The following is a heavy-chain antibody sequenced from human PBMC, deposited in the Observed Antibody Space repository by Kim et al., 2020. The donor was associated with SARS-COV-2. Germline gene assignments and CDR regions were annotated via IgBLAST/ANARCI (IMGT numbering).Heavy chain of an antibody. V-gene: IGHV7-4-1*02. CDR3: AREIYSNYGDNWFDP. CDR2: INTNTGNP. D-gene: IGHD4-4*01. J-gene: IGHJ5*02. Sequence: ASVKVSCKASGYTFTSYAMNWVRQAPGQGLEWMGWINTNTGNPTYAQGFTGRFVFSLDTSVSTAYLQISSLKAEDTAGDYCAREIYSNYGDNWFDPWGQGTLVTVSS. CDR1: GYTFTSYA.